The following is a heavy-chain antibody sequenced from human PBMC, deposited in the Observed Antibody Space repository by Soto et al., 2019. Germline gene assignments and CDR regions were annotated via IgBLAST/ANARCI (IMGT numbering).Heavy chain of an antibody. CDR1: GGSISSYY. CDR2: FYYSGST. J-gene: IGHJ6*03. D-gene: IGHD2-2*01. CDR3: ARASYCSSTSCYRTPYYYYYYMGV. Sequence: SETLSLTCTVSGGSISSYYWSWIRQPPGKGLEWIGYFYYSGSTNYNPSLKSRVTISVDTSKNQFSLKLSSVTAADTAVYYCARASYCSSTSCYRTPYYYYYYMGVWGKGTTVTVSS. V-gene: IGHV4-59*01.